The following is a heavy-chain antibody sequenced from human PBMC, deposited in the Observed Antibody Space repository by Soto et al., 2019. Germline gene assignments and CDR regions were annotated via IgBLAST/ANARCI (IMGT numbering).Heavy chain of an antibody. J-gene: IGHJ4*02. D-gene: IGHD1-26*01. CDR1: GFTFSSYG. CDR3: AKDQGWELLRLIAHYFDY. Sequence: QVQLVESGGGVVQPGRSLRLSCAASGFTFSSYGMHWVRQAPGKGLEWVAVISYDGSNKYYADSVKGRFTISRDNSKNTLYLQMNSLRAEDTAVYYCAKDQGWELLRLIAHYFDYWGQGTLVTVSS. CDR2: ISYDGSNK. V-gene: IGHV3-30*18.